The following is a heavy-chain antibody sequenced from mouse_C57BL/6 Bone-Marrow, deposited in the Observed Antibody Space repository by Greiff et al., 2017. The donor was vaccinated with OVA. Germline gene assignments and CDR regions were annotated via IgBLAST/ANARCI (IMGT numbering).Heavy chain of an antibody. CDR1: GYTFTSYW. CDR3: ALYDYDWYFDV. D-gene: IGHD2-4*01. Sequence: VQLQQPGAELVKPGASVKLSCKASGYTFTSYWMHWVKQRPGQGLEWIGMIHPNSGSTNYNEKFKSKATLTVDKSSSTAYMQLSSLTSEDSAVYYCALYDYDWYFDVWGTGTTVTVSS. J-gene: IGHJ1*03. V-gene: IGHV1-64*01. CDR2: IHPNSGST.